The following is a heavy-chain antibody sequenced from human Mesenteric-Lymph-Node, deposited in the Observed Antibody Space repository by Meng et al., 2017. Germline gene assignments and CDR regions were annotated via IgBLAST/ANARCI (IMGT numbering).Heavy chain of an antibody. CDR3: ASSLASLAAAGWDFDAFDI. J-gene: IGHJ3*02. CDR2: IYYSGST. CDR1: GGSISSYY. D-gene: IGHD6-13*01. Sequence: SETLSLTCTVSGGSISSYYWSWIRQPPGKGLEWIGYIYYSGSTNYNPSLKSRVTISVDTSKNQFSLKLSSVTAADTAVYYCASSLASLAAAGWDFDAFDIWGHGTMVTVSS. V-gene: IGHV4-59*01.